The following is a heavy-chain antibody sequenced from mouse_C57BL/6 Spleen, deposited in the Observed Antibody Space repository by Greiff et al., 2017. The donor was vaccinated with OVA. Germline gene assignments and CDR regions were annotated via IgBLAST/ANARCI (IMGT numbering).Heavy chain of an antibody. CDR1: GYSFTDYN. CDR2: INPNYGTT. V-gene: IGHV1-39*01. J-gene: IGHJ2*01. CDR3: AREDYYCSRGDYYFDY. Sequence: EVKLMESGPELVKPGASVKISCKASGYSFTDYNMNWVKQSNGKSLEWIGVINPNYGTTSYNQKFKGKATLTVDQSSSTAYMQLNSLTSEDSAVYYCAREDYYCSRGDYYFDYWGQGTTLTVSS. D-gene: IGHD1-1*01.